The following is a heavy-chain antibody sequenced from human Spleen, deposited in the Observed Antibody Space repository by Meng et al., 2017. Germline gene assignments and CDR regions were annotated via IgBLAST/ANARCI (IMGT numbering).Heavy chain of an antibody. V-gene: IGHV4-59*12. CDR1: GGSISSYY. CDR3: ARERGEIMITFGGATSAFDV. J-gene: IGHJ3*01. Sequence: SETLSLTCTVSGGSISSYYWSWIRQPPGKGLEWIGTIYHSGSAHYNSSLNSRVTISVDTSSNQFSLKLTSVTAADTAIYYCARERGEIMITFGGATSAFDVWGQGTMVTVSS. D-gene: IGHD3-16*01. CDR2: IYHSGSA.